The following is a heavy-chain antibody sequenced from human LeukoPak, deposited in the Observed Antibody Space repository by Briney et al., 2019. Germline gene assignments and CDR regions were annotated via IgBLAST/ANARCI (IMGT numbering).Heavy chain of an antibody. D-gene: IGHD3-16*02. CDR3: TAGLYDYVWGTYRYIDAFDI. V-gene: IGHV3-15*01. CDR2: VKSKTDDGTR. J-gene: IGHJ3*02. Sequence: GGSLRLSCAASGSTFTNAWMSWVRQAPGKGLEWVGRVKSKTDDGTRDYAAPVKGRFTISRDDSKNTLYLQMNSLKSEDTAVYYCTAGLYDYVWGTYRYIDAFDIWGQGTMVTVSS. CDR1: GSTFTNAW.